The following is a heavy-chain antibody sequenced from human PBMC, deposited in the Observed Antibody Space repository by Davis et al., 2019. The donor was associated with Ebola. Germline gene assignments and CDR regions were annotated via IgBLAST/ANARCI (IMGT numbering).Heavy chain of an antibody. V-gene: IGHV1-18*04. CDR3: ARAQFPTTSDH. Sequence: ASVTVSCKASGYTFTSYGITWVRQAPGQRLEWMGWTNPHNGNTNYAQNVQGRVTMTTDTSTSTAYMEVGILRPDDTAVYYCARAQFPTTSDHWGQGTLVTVSS. D-gene: IGHD1-1*01. J-gene: IGHJ4*02. CDR2: TNPHNGNT. CDR1: GYTFTSYG.